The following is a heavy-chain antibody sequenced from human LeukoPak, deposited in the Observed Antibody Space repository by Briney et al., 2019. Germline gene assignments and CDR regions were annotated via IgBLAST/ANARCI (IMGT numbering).Heavy chain of an antibody. V-gene: IGHV3-21*01. D-gene: IGHD6-6*01. J-gene: IGHJ4*02. Sequence: PGGSLRLPCAASGFTFSSYSMNWVRQAPGKGLEWVSSISSSSSYIYYADSVKGRFTISRDNAKNSLYLQMNSLRAEDTAVYYCARGGIAARREGPDYWGQGTLVTVSS. CDR3: ARGGIAARREGPDY. CDR2: ISSSSSYI. CDR1: GFTFSSYS.